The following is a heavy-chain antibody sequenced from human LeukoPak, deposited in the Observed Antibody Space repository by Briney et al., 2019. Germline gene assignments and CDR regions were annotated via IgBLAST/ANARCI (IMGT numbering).Heavy chain of an antibody. V-gene: IGHV4-39*07. Sequence: SETLSLTCTVSGGSISSSSYYWGWIRQPPGKGLEWIGSIYYSGSTNYNPSLKSRVTISVDTSKNQFSLKLSSVTAADTAVYYCARGARGSGSYYGYWGQGTLVTVSS. CDR1: GGSISSSSYY. CDR3: ARGARGSGSYYGY. J-gene: IGHJ4*02. CDR2: IYYSGST. D-gene: IGHD3-10*01.